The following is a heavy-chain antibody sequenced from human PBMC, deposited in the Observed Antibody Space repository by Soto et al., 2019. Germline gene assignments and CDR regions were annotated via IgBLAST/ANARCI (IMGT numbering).Heavy chain of an antibody. CDR1: GGSISSGGYY. D-gene: IGHD3-10*01. V-gene: IGHV4-31*03. Sequence: QVQLQESGPGLVKPSQTLSLTCTVSGGSISSGGYYWSWIRQHPGKGLEWIGYIYYSGSTYYNPSLKSRVTISVDTSKNQFSLKLSSVTAADTAVYYCARDRKRFGELSGDYFDYWGQGTLVTVSS. J-gene: IGHJ4*02. CDR3: ARDRKRFGELSGDYFDY. CDR2: IYYSGST.